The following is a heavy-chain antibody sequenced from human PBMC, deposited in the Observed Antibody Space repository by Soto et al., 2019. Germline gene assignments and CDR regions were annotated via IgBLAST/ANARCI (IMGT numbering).Heavy chain of an antibody. Sequence: EMQLLESGGGLVQPGGSLRLSCVVSGFSFSTYGVTWVRQAPGKGLEWVCGVSGGSGVTHYTDSVKGRFTISGDDSKNTVYLQMHGLRGEDKAVYYCTRWNGYGDPWGQGTLVTVSS. J-gene: IGHJ5*02. CDR2: VSGGSGVT. CDR3: TRWNGYGDP. D-gene: IGHD1-1*01. V-gene: IGHV3-23*01. CDR1: GFSFSTYG.